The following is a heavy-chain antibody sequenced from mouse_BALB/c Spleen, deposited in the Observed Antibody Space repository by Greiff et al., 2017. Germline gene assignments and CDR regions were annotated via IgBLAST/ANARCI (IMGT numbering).Heavy chain of an antibody. CDR2: IYPGSGNT. D-gene: IGHD2-2*01. CDR3: ARSGYYGYDVGAMDY. CDR1: GYTFTDYY. J-gene: IGHJ4*01. Sequence: QVQLQQSGAELARPGASVKLSCKASGYTFTDYYINWVKQRTGQGLEWIGEIYPGSGNTYYNEKFKGKATLTADKSSSTAYMQLSSLTSEDSAVYFCARSGYYGYDVGAMDYWGQGTSVTVSS. V-gene: IGHV1-77*01.